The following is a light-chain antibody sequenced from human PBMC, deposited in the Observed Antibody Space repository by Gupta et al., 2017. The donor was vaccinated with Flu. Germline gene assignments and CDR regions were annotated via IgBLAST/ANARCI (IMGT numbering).Light chain of an antibody. V-gene: IGKV3-15*01. Sequence: PATLSASPGESATLSCRTKQGVSVNLAWYQQKPGQAPRLLIYAASTRATGVPARFSGSGSGTKFTLTITSLQSEEVAVYYCQQQNHCPHAFGRGTKVDIK. J-gene: IGKJ4*01. CDR3: QQQNHCPHA. CDR1: QGVSVN. CDR2: AAS.